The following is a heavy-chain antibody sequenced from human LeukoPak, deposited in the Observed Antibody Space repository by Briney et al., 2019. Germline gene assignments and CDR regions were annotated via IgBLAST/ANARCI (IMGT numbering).Heavy chain of an antibody. J-gene: IGHJ4*02. CDR3: ARGGPLFHSSGYYGGEAPSSDY. CDR1: GGSISSYY. CDR2: IYYSGST. V-gene: IGHV4-59*01. D-gene: IGHD3-22*01. Sequence: SETLSLTCTVSGGSISSYYWSWIRQPPGKGLGWIGYIYYSGSTNYNPSLKSRVTISVDTSKNQFSLKLSSVTAADTAVYYCARGGPLFHSSGYYGGEAPSSDYWGQGTLVTVSS.